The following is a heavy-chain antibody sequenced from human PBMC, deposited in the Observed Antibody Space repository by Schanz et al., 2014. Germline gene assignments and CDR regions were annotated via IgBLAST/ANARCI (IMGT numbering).Heavy chain of an antibody. J-gene: IGHJ4*02. Sequence: EVQLVESGRGWVQPGGSLRLSCATSGFTLNNAWMNWVRQAPGKGLQWVSALSEGGGGTHYADSVRGRFTISRDNSRSTMYLQMNSLRAEDTAVYYCANNWNLDYWGQGTLVTVSS. CDR3: ANNWNLDY. CDR1: GFTLNNAW. CDR2: LSEGGGGT. V-gene: IGHV3-23*04. D-gene: IGHD1-20*01.